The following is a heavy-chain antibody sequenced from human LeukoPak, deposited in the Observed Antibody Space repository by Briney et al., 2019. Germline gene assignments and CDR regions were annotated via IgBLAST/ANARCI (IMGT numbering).Heavy chain of an antibody. CDR1: GFTFSSYG. CDR3: ARPVGSMARMDV. D-gene: IGHD5-24*01. CDR2: IRYDGSNK. Sequence: PGGSLRLSCAASGFTFSSYGMHWVRQAPGEGLERVAFIRYDGSNKYYADSVKGRFTISRDNAKNSLYLQMNSLRAEDTAVYYCARPVGSMARMDVWGKGTTVTVSS. J-gene: IGHJ6*03. V-gene: IGHV3-30*02.